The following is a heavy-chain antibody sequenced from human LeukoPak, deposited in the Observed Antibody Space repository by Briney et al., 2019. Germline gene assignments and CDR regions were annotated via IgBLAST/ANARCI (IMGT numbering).Heavy chain of an antibody. Sequence: GGSLRLSCAASGFTFSSYWMHWVRQAPGKGLVWVSRINSDGSSTSSADSVKGRFTVSGDNAKNSLYLQMNSLRAEDTAVYYCARDMGSDAFDIWGQGTMVTVSS. CDR3: ARDMGSDAFDI. D-gene: IGHD3-10*01. CDR1: GFTFSSYW. CDR2: INSDGSST. J-gene: IGHJ3*02. V-gene: IGHV3-74*01.